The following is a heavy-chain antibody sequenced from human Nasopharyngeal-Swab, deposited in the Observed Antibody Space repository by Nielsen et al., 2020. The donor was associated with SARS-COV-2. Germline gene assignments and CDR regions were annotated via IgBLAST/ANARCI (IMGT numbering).Heavy chain of an antibody. V-gene: IGHV3-23*01. Sequence: GESLKISCSASGFIFNNYAMSWIRQSPGKGLEWVGIIWGSGRGTNYADSVKGRFTISRDNSNNTLFLHMNSLRVEDTAVYYCAKDLRGPYFFWGQGTLVTVSS. CDR3: AKDLRGPYFF. CDR2: IWGSGRGT. J-gene: IGHJ4*02. D-gene: IGHD2/OR15-2a*01. CDR1: GFIFNNYA.